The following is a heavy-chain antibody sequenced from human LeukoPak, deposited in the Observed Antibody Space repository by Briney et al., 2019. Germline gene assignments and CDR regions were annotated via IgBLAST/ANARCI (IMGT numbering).Heavy chain of an antibody. V-gene: IGHV3-7*01. D-gene: IGHD4-17*01. Sequence: GGSLRLSCAASGFTFSGYWMSWVRQAPGKGLEWVANIKQDGSEKYYVDSVKGRFTISRDNAKNSLYLQMNSLRAEDTAVYYCAGDKSYGDSSDYWGQGTLVTVPS. CDR2: IKQDGSEK. J-gene: IGHJ4*02. CDR3: AGDKSYGDSSDY. CDR1: GFTFSGYW.